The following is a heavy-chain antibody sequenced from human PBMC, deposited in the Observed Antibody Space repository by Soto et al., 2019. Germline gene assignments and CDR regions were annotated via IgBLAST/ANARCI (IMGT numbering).Heavy chain of an antibody. CDR1: GFTFSSYG. V-gene: IGHV3-30*18. J-gene: IGHJ4*02. D-gene: IGHD2-15*01. CDR3: AKEVRGCSGGSCYSTDH. Sequence: QVQLVESGGGVVQPGRSLRLSCAASGFTFSSYGMHWVRQAPGKGLEWVAVISNDGRYEYYADSVKGRFTISRDNSKSTLFRQMNSLRAEDTAVYYCAKEVRGCSGGSCYSTDHWGQGTLVTVSS. CDR2: ISNDGRYE.